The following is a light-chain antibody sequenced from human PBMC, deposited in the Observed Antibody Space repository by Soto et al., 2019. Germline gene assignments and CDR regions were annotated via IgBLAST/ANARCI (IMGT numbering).Light chain of an antibody. Sequence: DTQLTQSPSSLSASVGDRVTLTCRASENINNFLNWYQQKAGKAPELLIYLASNLQTGVPSRFSGGGSGTDFTLTISSLQPEDFATYFCQQTYNVPRTFGQGIRVEIK. CDR1: ENINNF. CDR2: LAS. J-gene: IGKJ2*01. CDR3: QQTYNVPRT. V-gene: IGKV1-39*01.